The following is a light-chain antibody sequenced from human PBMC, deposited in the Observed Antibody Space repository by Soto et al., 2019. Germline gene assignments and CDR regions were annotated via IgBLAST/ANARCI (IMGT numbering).Light chain of an antibody. CDR1: NIGSKS. CDR3: QVWDSSADDWV. Sequence: SSELTQPPSVSVAPGQTARITCGGNNIGSKSVHWYQQKPGQAPVLVVYDDYDRPSGIPERFSGSNSGNTATLTISRLEAGDEADYYCQVWDSSADDWVFGGGTQLTVL. CDR2: DDY. V-gene: IGLV3-21*02. J-gene: IGLJ3*02.